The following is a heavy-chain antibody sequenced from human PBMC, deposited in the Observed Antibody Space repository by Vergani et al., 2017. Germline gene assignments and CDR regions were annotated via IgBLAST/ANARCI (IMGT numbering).Heavy chain of an antibody. V-gene: IGHV3-11*01. CDR2: ISNSGNTI. CDR3: AKVGRYNWNYGGYYYMDV. CDR1: GFSFSDHY. Sequence: QVQLVESGGGLVKPGGSLRLSCAASGFSFSDHYMTWIRQAPGKGLEWVSYISNSGNTIEYADSVKGRFSISRDNAKSSLFLQMDSLRAEDTAVYYCAKVGRYNWNYGGYYYMDVWGKGTTVTVSS. J-gene: IGHJ6*03. D-gene: IGHD1-7*01.